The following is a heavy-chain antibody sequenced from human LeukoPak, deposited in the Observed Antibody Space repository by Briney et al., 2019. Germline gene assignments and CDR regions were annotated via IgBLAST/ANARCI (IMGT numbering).Heavy chain of an antibody. D-gene: IGHD3-10*02. J-gene: IGHJ6*04. CDR3: AEPGITMIGGV. V-gene: IGHV3-48*04. CDR1: GFTFSIYW. Sequence: GGSLRLSCAASGFTFSIYWMSWVRQAPGKGLEWVSYISSSGSTIYYADSVKGRFTISRDNAKNSLYLQMNSLRAEDTAVYYCAEPGITMIGGVWGKGTTVTISS. CDR2: ISSSGSTI.